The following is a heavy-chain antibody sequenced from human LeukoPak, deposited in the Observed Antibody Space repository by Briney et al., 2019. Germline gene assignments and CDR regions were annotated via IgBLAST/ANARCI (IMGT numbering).Heavy chain of an antibody. CDR3: ARESYDYYDSSGRAYYFDY. J-gene: IGHJ4*02. CDR1: GDSVSSNSAA. D-gene: IGHD3-22*01. V-gene: IGHV6-1*01. Sequence: SQTLSLTCAISGDSVSSNSAAWNWIRQSPSRGLEWLGRTYYRSKWYNDYAVSVESRITINPDTSKNQFSLQLNSVTPEDTAVYYCARESYDYYDSSGRAYYFDYWGQGTLVTVSS. CDR2: TYYRSKWYN.